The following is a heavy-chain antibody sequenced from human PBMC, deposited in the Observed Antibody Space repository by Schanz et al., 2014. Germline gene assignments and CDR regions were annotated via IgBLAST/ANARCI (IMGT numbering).Heavy chain of an antibody. CDR3: AKGMGYCSGGTCYDYYYYGLDV. CDR1: GFTFNSYA. Sequence: DVQLLESGGGFVQPGGSLRLSCAASGFTFNSYAMTWVRQAPGKGLEWVSSISHSGGSKYYADSVKGRFTISRDNSENTLYLQMNSLSADDTAVFYCAKGMGYCSGGTCYDYYYYGLDVWGQGTTVTVSS. CDR2: ISHSGGSK. V-gene: IGHV3-23*01. D-gene: IGHD2-15*01. J-gene: IGHJ6*02.